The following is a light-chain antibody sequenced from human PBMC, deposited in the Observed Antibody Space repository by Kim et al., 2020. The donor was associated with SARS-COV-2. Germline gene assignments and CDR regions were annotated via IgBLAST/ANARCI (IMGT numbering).Light chain of an antibody. CDR1: QSISDW. CDR3: QEYNSDSRT. Sequence: SSVGDRVNITCRARQSISDWLAWYQQKPRKAPKPLIYDANSLEAGVPSRFIGSGSGTHFTLTITNLHPDDFATYYCQEYNSDSRTFGPGTKVDIK. J-gene: IGKJ3*01. V-gene: IGKV1-5*01. CDR2: DAN.